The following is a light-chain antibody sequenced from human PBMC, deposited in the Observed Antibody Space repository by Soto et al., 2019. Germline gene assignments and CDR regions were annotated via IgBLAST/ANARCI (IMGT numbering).Light chain of an antibody. CDR2: GAS. Sequence: VMTQSPAPLSVSPGERATLSCRASQSVRSSLAWYQQKPGQAPRLLIYGASTRATGIPARFSGSGSGTEFTPTINSLQSEDFAVYYCQQYNNWPPWTFGQGTKVEIK. CDR1: QSVRSS. J-gene: IGKJ1*01. V-gene: IGKV3-15*01. CDR3: QQYNNWPPWT.